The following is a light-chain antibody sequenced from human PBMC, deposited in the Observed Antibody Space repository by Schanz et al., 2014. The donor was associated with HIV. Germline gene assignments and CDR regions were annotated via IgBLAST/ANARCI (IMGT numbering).Light chain of an antibody. CDR2: DVS. CDR3: CSYTSSSTSYV. J-gene: IGLJ1*01. CDR1: SGDVGSYNY. Sequence: SALTQPASVSGSPGQSITISCTGTSGDVGSYNYVSWYQQHPGKAPKLMIYDVSDRPSGVSNRFSGSKSGNTASLTISGLQAEDEADYYCCSYTSSSTSYVFGTGTKLTVL. V-gene: IGLV2-14*03.